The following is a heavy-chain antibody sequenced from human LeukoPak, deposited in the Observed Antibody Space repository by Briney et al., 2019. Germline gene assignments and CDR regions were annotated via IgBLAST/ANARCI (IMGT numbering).Heavy chain of an antibody. J-gene: IGHJ4*02. CDR2: ISAYNGNT. CDR1: GYTFTSYG. D-gene: IGHD3-22*01. Sequence: ASVKVSCKASGYTFTSYGISWVRQAPGQGLEWMGWISAYNGNTNYSQKLQGRVTMTTDTSTSTAYMELRSLRSDDTAVYDCARFAPNAYDSSGYGLDYCGQGTLITVSA. CDR3: ARFAPNAYDSSGYGLDY. V-gene: IGHV1-18*01.